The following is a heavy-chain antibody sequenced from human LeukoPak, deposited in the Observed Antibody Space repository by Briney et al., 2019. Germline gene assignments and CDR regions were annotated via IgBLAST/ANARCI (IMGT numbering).Heavy chain of an antibody. Sequence: GGSLRLSCAASGLVVSTYPMNWVREAPGKGLGWVSGISGGGTNTYSADSVKGRFTISRDTFKNTLVLQMNGLRAEDTAVYYCTKSVGYLYDSSGYYWLGTFDYWGQGTLVAVSS. J-gene: IGHJ4*02. CDR2: ISGGGTNT. V-gene: IGHV3-23*01. D-gene: IGHD3-22*01. CDR1: GLVVSTYP. CDR3: TKSVGYLYDSSGYYWLGTFDY.